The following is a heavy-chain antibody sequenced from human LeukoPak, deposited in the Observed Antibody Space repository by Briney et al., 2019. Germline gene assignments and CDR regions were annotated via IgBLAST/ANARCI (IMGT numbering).Heavy chain of an antibody. J-gene: IGHJ3*02. CDR3: AKARYSSSRIDAFDI. Sequence: PGRSLRLSCAASGFTFDDYAMHWVRQAPGKGLEWVSGISWNSGSIGYADSVKGRFTISRDNAKNSLYLQMNSLRAEDMALYYCAKARYSSSRIDAFDIWGQGTMVTVSS. D-gene: IGHD6-13*01. CDR1: GFTFDDYA. V-gene: IGHV3-9*03. CDR2: ISWNSGSI.